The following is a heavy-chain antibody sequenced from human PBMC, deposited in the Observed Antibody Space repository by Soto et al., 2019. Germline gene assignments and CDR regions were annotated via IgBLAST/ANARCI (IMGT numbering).Heavy chain of an antibody. CDR1: GFTFSSYS. CDR2: ISSSSSTI. Sequence: GGSLRLSCAASGFTFSSYSMNWVRQAPGKGLEWVSYISSSSSTIYYADSVKGRFTISRDNAKNSLYLQMNSLRAEDTAVYYCARAGFTEDFWSGYYPGWFDPWGQGTLVTVSS. CDR3: ARAGFTEDFWSGYYPGWFDP. J-gene: IGHJ5*02. V-gene: IGHV3-48*01. D-gene: IGHD3-3*01.